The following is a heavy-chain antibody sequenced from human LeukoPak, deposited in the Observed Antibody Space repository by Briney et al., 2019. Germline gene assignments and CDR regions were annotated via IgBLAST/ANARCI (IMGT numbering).Heavy chain of an antibody. J-gene: IGHJ5*02. CDR3: TTDFVVVVTAPYQTFDP. Sequence: GGSLRLSCAASGFTFTKAWMTWVRQAPGKGLEWVGRIKSKTEGGTTDYAAPVKGRFTISRDDSNNTLYLQMNSLRTEDTAVYYCTTDFVVVVTAPYQTFDPWGQGTLVTVSS. V-gene: IGHV3-15*01. CDR2: IKSKTEGGTT. CDR1: GFTFTKAW. D-gene: IGHD2-21*02.